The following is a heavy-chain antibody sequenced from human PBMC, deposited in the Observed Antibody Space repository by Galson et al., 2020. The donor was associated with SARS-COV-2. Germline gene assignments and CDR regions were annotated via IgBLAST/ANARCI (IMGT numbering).Heavy chain of an antibody. V-gene: IGHV4-59*08. CDR2: IYYSGST. J-gene: IGHJ4*02. CDR3: ARHIFLGGPYGDYPFDY. Sequence: SETLSLTCTVSGGSISSYYWSWIRQPPGKGLEWIGYIYYSGSTNYNPSLKSRVTISVDTSKNQFSLKLSSVTAADTAVYYCARHIFLGGPYGDYPFDYWGQGTLVTVSS. D-gene: IGHD4-17*01. CDR1: GGSISSYY.